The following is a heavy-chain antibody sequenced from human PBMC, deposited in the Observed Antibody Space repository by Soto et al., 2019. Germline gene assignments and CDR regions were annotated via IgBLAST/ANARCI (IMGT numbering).Heavy chain of an antibody. D-gene: IGHD6-19*01. CDR3: ASSAPSGYSSVTWFDP. Sequence: SVKVSCKASGGTFSSYAISWVRQAPGQGLERMGGIIPIFGTANYAQKFQGRVTITADKSTSTAYMELSSLRSEDTAVYYCASSAPSGYSSVTWFDPWGQGTLVTVSS. V-gene: IGHV1-69*06. CDR1: GGTFSSYA. J-gene: IGHJ5*02. CDR2: IIPIFGTA.